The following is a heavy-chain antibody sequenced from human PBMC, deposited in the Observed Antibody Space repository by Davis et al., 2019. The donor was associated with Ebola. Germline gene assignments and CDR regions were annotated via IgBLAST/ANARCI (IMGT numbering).Heavy chain of an antibody. V-gene: IGHV3-30*02. CDR1: GFTFSSYG. CDR3: ARRPAAATFVDY. CDR2: IRYDGSNK. D-gene: IGHD6-25*01. Sequence: GESLKISCAASGFTFSSYGMHWVRQAPGKGLEWVAFIRYDGSNKYYADSVKGRFTISRDNSKNTLYLQMNSLRAEDTAVYYCARRPAAATFVDYWGQGTPVTVSS. J-gene: IGHJ4*02.